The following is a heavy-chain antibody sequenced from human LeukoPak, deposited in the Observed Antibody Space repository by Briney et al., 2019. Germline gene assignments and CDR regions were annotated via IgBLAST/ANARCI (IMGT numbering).Heavy chain of an antibody. V-gene: IGHV4-4*07. CDR2: IYTSGST. Sequence: SETLSLTCTVPGGSISSYYWSWIRQPAGKGLEWIGRIYTSGSTNYNPSLKSRVTMSVDTSKNQFSLKLSSVTAADTAVYYCARDVPSGYSSWFDPWGQGTLVTVSS. CDR1: GGSISSYY. J-gene: IGHJ5*02. CDR3: ARDVPSGYSSWFDP. D-gene: IGHD6-13*01.